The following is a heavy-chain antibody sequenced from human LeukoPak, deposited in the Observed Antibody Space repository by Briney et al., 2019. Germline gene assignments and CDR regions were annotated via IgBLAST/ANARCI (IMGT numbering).Heavy chain of an antibody. Sequence: ASVKVSCKASGYTFTGYYMHWVRRAPGQGLEWMGWTNPNSGATNYAQKFQGRVTMTRDTSISTAYMELSRLRSDDTAVYYCARAIAAAEIDYWGQGTLVTVSS. V-gene: IGHV1-2*02. D-gene: IGHD6-13*01. CDR1: GYTFTGYY. CDR2: TNPNSGAT. CDR3: ARAIAAAEIDY. J-gene: IGHJ4*02.